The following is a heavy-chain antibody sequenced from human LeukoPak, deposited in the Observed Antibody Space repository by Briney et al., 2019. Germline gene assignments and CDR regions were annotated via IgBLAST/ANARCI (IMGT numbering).Heavy chain of an antibody. CDR1: GFSFTNAW. CDR3: TTDPAAVSGIFGLKETRYYYYYYMDV. CDR2: IKIKTDGGTT. J-gene: IGHJ6*03. Sequence: GGSLRLSCAASGFSFTNAWMSWVRQAPGKGLEWVGRIKIKTDGGTTDYAAPVKGRFTISRDDSKNTLYLQMNSLKTEDTAVYYCTTDPAAVSGIFGLKETRYYYYYYMDVWGKGTTVTVSS. V-gene: IGHV3-15*01. D-gene: IGHD3/OR15-3a*01.